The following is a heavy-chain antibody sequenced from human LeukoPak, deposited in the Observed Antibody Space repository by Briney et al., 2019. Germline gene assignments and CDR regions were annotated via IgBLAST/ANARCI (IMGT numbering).Heavy chain of an antibody. CDR3: ARHTGFWSFFDY. Sequence: SETLSLTCTVSGGSISGSSYYWGWIRQPPGKGLEWIGSIYYSGSTYHNPSLKSRVTISVDTSKNQFSLKLSSVTAADTAVYYCARHTGFWSFFDYWGQGTLVTVSS. CDR1: GGSISGSSYY. CDR2: IYYSGST. J-gene: IGHJ4*02. D-gene: IGHD2-8*02. V-gene: IGHV4-39*01.